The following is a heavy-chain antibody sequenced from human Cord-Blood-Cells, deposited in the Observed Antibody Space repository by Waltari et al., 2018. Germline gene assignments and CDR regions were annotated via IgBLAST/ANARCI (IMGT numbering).Heavy chain of an antibody. CDR2: IIPIFGTA. CDR1: GGTFSSYA. V-gene: IGHV1-69*01. CDR3: ARPATYCGGDCYAY. J-gene: IGHJ4*02. D-gene: IGHD2-21*01. Sequence: QVQLVQSGAEVKKPGSSVKVSCKASGGTFSSYAISWVRQAPGQGLEWMGGIIPIFGTANYAQKFQGRVTITADESTSTAYMELSSLRSEDTAVYYCARPATYCGGDCYAYWGQGTLVTVSS.